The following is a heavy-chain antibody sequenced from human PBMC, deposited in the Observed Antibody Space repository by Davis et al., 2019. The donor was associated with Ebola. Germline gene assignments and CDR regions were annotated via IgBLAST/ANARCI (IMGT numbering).Heavy chain of an antibody. Sequence: PSETLSLTCTVSGGSIRSYYWSWIRQPPGKGLEWIGYIYYSGSTNYNPSLKSRVTISVDTSKNQFSLKLSSVTAADTAVYYCARQGYCSGGSCFNYMDVWGKGTTVTVSS. D-gene: IGHD2-15*01. J-gene: IGHJ6*03. V-gene: IGHV4-59*08. CDR1: GGSIRSYY. CDR2: IYYSGST. CDR3: ARQGYCSGGSCFNYMDV.